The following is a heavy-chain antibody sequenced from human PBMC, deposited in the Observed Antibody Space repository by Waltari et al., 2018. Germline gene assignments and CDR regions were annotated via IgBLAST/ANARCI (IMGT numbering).Heavy chain of an antibody. D-gene: IGHD2-21*02. Sequence: QVQLVQSGAEVKKPGASVKVSCKASGYTFTSYAMHWVRQAPGQRLEWMGWINAGNGNTKYSQKFQGRVTITRDTAASTAYMELSSLRSEDTAVYYCARDHIVVVTAILAGDYYGMDVWGQGTTVTVSS. CDR2: INAGNGNT. V-gene: IGHV1-3*01. CDR1: GYTFTSYA. J-gene: IGHJ6*02. CDR3: ARDHIVVVTAILAGDYYGMDV.